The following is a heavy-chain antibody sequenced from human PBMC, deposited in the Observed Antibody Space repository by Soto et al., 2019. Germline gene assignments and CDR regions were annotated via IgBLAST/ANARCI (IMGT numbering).Heavy chain of an antibody. V-gene: IGHV4-59*01. Sequence: SETLSLTCTVSGGSISSYYWSWIRQPPGKGLEWIGYIYYSGSTNYNPSLKSRVTISVDTSKNQFSLKLSSVTAADTAVYYCARQRGYSGHPKIGDYYYYYYMDVWGKGTTVTVSS. CDR1: GGSISSYY. D-gene: IGHD5-12*01. CDR2: IYYSGST. J-gene: IGHJ6*03. CDR3: ARQRGYSGHPKIGDYYYYYYMDV.